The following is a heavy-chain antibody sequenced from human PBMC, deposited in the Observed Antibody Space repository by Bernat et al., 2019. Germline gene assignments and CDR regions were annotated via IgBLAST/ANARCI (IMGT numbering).Heavy chain of an antibody. J-gene: IGHJ4*02. CDR1: GFTFSSFG. D-gene: IGHD6-19*01. CDR2: ISHDRNTL. V-gene: IGHV3-30*18. Sequence: QAHLVESGGGVVQPGRSLRLSCAASGFTFSSFGMHWVRQAPGKGLEWVAAISHDRNTLYYADSVKGRFTISTDDSKNTLYLQLDSLRAEDTAMYYCAKDSLYSSGWYGVGDWGQGTLVTVAS. CDR3: AKDSLYSSGWYGVGD.